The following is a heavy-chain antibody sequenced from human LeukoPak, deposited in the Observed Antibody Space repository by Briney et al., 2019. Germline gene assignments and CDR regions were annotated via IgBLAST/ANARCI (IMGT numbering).Heavy chain of an antibody. V-gene: IGHV4-39*01. J-gene: IGHJ4*02. CDR1: GGSSSSSSYY. CDR3: ARPADY. CDR2: IYYSGST. Sequence: SETLSLTCTVSGGSSSSSSYYWGWIRQPPGKGLEWIGSIYYSGSTYYNPSLKGRVTISVDTSKNQFSLKLSSVTAADTAVYYCARPADYWGQGTLVTVSS.